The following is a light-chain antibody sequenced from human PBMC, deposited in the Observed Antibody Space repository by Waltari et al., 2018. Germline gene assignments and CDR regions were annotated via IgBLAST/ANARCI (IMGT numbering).Light chain of an antibody. CDR2: DVR. CDR1: SNDVGKYKF. V-gene: IGLV2-11*01. J-gene: IGLJ1*01. CDR3: SSFSVSNTHV. Sequence: HFALTQPRSVSGSPGQSVSISCTGTSNDVGKYKFLSWYQQQPDKAPRLIIYDVRRRPPGVPSRFSASMSGNSASLIISGLQAEDEADYYCSSFSVSNTHVFGSGTTVTVL.